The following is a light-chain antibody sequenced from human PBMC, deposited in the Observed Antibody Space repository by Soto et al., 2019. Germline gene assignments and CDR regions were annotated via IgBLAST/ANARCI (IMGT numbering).Light chain of an antibody. V-gene: IGKV3-20*01. CDR3: QQFSSYPLT. CDR2: DAS. Sequence: EFVLTQSPGTLSLSPGERATLSRRASQTVRNNYLAWYQQKPGQAPRLLIYDASSRATGIPDRFSGGESGTDFTLTISRLEPEDFAVYYCQQFSSYPLTFGGGTKVDIK. J-gene: IGKJ4*01. CDR1: QTVRNNY.